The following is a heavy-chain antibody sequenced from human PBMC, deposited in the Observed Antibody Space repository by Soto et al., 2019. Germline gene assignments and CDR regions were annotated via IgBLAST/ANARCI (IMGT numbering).Heavy chain of an antibody. CDR2: IIGSGGST. V-gene: IGHV3-23*01. Sequence: PGGSLRLSCAASGFTFSSYAMSWVRQAPGKGLEWVSAIIGSGGSTYYADSVKGRFTISRDNSKNTLYLQMNSLRAEGTAVYYCAKPRQYYMDVWGKGTTVTVSS. J-gene: IGHJ6*03. CDR1: GFTFSSYA. CDR3: AKPRQYYMDV.